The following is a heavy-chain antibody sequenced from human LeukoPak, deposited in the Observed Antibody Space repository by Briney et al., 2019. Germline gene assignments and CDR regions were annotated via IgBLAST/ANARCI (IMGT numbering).Heavy chain of an antibody. D-gene: IGHD6-13*01. CDR2: ISGSGGST. V-gene: IGHV3-23*01. J-gene: IGHJ6*03. Sequence: PGGSLRLSCAASGFTFSSYAMSWVRQAPGKGLEWVSAISGSGGSTYYADSVKDRITISRDKSKNTLFLQINSLTAKDTAVYYCAKGYSSNWEGYYMDVWGKGTTVTVSS. CDR3: AKGYSSNWEGYYMDV. CDR1: GFTFSSYA.